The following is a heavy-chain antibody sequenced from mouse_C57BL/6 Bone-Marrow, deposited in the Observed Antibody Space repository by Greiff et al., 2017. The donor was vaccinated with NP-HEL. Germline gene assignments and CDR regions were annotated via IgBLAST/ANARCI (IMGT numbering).Heavy chain of an antibody. CDR1: GFTINDDY. Sequence: EVQLQQSGAELVRPGASVKLSCTASGFTINDDYMPWVKQRPEQGLEWIGWIDPENGYTDYASKVQGKGTITADKSSNTAYLQLSSLTSEDTAVYYCTTGDWFAYWGQGTLVTVSA. J-gene: IGHJ3*01. CDR3: TTGDWFAY. V-gene: IGHV14-4*01. CDR2: IDPENGYT.